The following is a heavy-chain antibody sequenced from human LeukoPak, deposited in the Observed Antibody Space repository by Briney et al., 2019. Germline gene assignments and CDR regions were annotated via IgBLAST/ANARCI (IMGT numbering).Heavy chain of an antibody. Sequence: GGSLRLSCAASASTFSSNWMHWVRQAPGKGLVWVSRISKDGNSTDYADSVKGRFTISRDNAKNTLYLQMSSLTAEDTAVYYCAASMAGFNWFDPWGQGTLVTVSS. D-gene: IGHD6-19*01. CDR1: ASTFSSNW. V-gene: IGHV3-74*01. CDR2: ISKDGNST. CDR3: AASMAGFNWFDP. J-gene: IGHJ5*02.